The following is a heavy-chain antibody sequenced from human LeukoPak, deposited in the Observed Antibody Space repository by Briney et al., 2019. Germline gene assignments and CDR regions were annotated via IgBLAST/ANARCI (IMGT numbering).Heavy chain of an antibody. V-gene: IGHV5-51*01. Sequence: GESLKISCKGSGYSFASYWIAWVRQMPGKGLECMGGIYPGNSDITYSPSFQGQVTISADKSVSTAYLHWSSLKASDTAIYYCARHLSSISSCPNYWGQGTLVTVSS. D-gene: IGHD2-2*01. CDR1: GYSFASYW. CDR3: ARHLSSISSCPNY. CDR2: IYPGNSDI. J-gene: IGHJ4*02.